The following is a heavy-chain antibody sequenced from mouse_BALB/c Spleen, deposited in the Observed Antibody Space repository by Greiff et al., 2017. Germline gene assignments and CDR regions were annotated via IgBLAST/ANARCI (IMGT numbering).Heavy chain of an antibody. Sequence: VKLVESGPGLVQPSQSLSITCTVSGFSLTSYGVHWVRQSPGKGLEWLGVIWSGGSTDYNAAFISRLSISKDNSKSQVFFKMNSLQANDTAIYYCARIYGSSPYYFDYWGQGTTLTVSS. J-gene: IGHJ2*01. D-gene: IGHD1-1*01. CDR3: ARIYGSSPYYFDY. V-gene: IGHV2-2*02. CDR2: IWSGGST. CDR1: GFSLTSYG.